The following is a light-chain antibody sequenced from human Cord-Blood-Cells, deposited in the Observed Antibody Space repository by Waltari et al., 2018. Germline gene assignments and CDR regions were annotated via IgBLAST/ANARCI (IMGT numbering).Light chain of an antibody. CDR1: QSVSSN. CDR2: GAS. CDR3: QQYNNWLHT. V-gene: IGKV3-15*01. Sequence: EIVMTQSPATLSVSPGERATLSGRASQSVSSNLAWYQQKPGQAPRLLIYGASTRATGIPARFSGSGSGTAFTLTISSLQSEDFAVYYCQQYNNWLHTFGQGTKLEIK. J-gene: IGKJ2*01.